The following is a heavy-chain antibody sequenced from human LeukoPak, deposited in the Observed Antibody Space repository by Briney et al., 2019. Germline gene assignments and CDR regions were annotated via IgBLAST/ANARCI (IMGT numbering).Heavy chain of an antibody. D-gene: IGHD3-10*01. V-gene: IGHV3-48*01. J-gene: IGHJ4*02. CDR2: VSSSSSTI. Sequence: KPGGSLRLSCAASGFTFDDYAMHWVRQAPGKGLEWVSYVSSSSSTIYYADSVKGRFTISRDNAKNSLYLQMNSLRAEDTAVYYCARDPFGFDYWGQGTLVTVSS. CDR1: GFTFDDYA. CDR3: ARDPFGFDY.